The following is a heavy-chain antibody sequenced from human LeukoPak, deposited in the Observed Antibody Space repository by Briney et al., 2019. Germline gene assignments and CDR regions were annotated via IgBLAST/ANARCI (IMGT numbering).Heavy chain of an antibody. J-gene: IGHJ4*02. D-gene: IGHD6-19*01. CDR2: INPNSGGT. V-gene: IGHV1-2*02. CDR3: AKQGRARIAVVGDYFDY. Sequence: ASVKVSCKASGYTFTRYYMHWVRQAPGQGLEWMGWINPNSGGTNFAQKFQGRVTMTRDTSISTAYMELSRLTSDDTAMYYCAKQGRARIAVVGDYFDYWGQGTLVTVSS. CDR1: GYTFTRYY.